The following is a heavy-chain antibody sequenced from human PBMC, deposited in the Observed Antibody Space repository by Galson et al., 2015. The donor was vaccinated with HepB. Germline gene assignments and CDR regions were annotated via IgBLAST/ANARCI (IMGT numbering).Heavy chain of an antibody. Sequence: ETLSLTCAVYGGSFSGYYWSWIRQPPGKGLEWIGEINHSGSTNYDPSLKSRVTISVDTSKNQFSLKLSSVTAADTAVYYCARFPGLEGDPWGQGTLVTVSS. CDR3: ARFPGLEGDP. CDR1: GGSFSGYY. J-gene: IGHJ5*02. CDR2: INHSGST. D-gene: IGHD3-9*01. V-gene: IGHV4-34*01.